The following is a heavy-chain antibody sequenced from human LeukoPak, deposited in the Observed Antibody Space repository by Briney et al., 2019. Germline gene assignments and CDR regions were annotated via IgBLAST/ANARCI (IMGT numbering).Heavy chain of an antibody. J-gene: IGHJ4*02. CDR3: AKELWFVDSYYFDY. CDR2: ISGSGGST. D-gene: IGHD3-10*01. Sequence: GGSLRLSCAASGFTFSSYSMTWVRQAPGKGLEWVSVISGSGGSTYYADSVKGRFTISRDNSRNTLYLQMNSLRAEDTAVYYCAKELWFVDSYYFDYWGQGTLVTVSS. CDR1: GFTFSSYS. V-gene: IGHV3-23*01.